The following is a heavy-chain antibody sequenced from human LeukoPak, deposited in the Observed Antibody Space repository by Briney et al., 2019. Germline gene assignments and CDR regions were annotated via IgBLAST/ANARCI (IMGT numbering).Heavy chain of an antibody. CDR2: ISKSGSTI. Sequence: GGSLRLSCAASGVTFSDYYWSWIRQAPGKGLEWISHISKSGSTIYYADSVKGRFTISRDNAKNSLYLQMNSLRAEDTAVYYCQGTEGATTSDAFDVWGQGTMVTVSS. D-gene: IGHD1-26*01. CDR3: QGTEGATTSDAFDV. V-gene: IGHV3-11*04. J-gene: IGHJ3*01. CDR1: GVTFSDYY.